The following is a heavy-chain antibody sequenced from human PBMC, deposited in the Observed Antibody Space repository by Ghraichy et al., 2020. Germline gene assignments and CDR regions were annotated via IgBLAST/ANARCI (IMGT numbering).Heavy chain of an antibody. Sequence: SETLSLTCAVYGGSFSGYYWSWIRQPPGKGLEWIGEINHSGSTNYNPSLKSRVTISVDTSKNQFSLKLSSVTAADTAVYYCARRGPYYYGSGSYYNGYLNWFDPWGQGTLVTVSS. J-gene: IGHJ5*02. D-gene: IGHD3-10*01. V-gene: IGHV4-34*01. CDR1: GGSFSGYY. CDR2: INHSGST. CDR3: ARRGPYYYGSGSYYNGYLNWFDP.